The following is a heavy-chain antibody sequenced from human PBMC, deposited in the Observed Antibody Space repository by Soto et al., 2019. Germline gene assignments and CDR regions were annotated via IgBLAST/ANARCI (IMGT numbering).Heavy chain of an antibody. J-gene: IGHJ6*02. D-gene: IGHD6-19*01. V-gene: IGHV6-1*01. CDR1: GDSVSSNSAA. CDR3: ARDPVAGTAGDSPSYYGMDV. Sequence: SQTLSLTCAISGDSVSSNSAAWNWIRQSPSRGLEWLGRTYYRSKWYNDYAVSVKSRITINPDTSKNQFSLQLNSVTPEDTAVYYCARDPVAGTAGDSPSYYGMDVWGLGNTVTVSS. CDR2: TYYRSKWYN.